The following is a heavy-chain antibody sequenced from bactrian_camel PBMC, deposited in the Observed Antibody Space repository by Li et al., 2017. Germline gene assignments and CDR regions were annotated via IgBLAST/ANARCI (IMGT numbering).Heavy chain of an antibody. CDR1: GATYSRYC. D-gene: IGHD1*01. V-gene: IGHV3-3*01. CDR2: MTRRGGMA. J-gene: IGHJ4*01. Sequence: HVQLVESGGGSVQAGGSLVLSCTFSGATYSRYCLAWFRQAPGKEREEVAGMTRRGGMALYADSVKGRFAMSQDATKNTLYLQMNSLQPEDTAMFYCAADLSGFRDCLGLKAIDLFGPGDPGHRL.